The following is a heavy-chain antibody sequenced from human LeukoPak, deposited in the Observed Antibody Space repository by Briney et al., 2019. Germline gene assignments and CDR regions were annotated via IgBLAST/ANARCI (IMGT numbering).Heavy chain of an antibody. Sequence: GGSLRLSCAASGFTFSSYGMHWVRQAPGKGLEWVSYISSSSSTIYYADSVKGRFTISRDNAKNSLYLQMNSLRAEDTAVYCCARDTGLRFLEWLFDYWGQGTLVTVSS. J-gene: IGHJ4*02. CDR1: GFTFSSYG. D-gene: IGHD3-3*01. V-gene: IGHV3-48*01. CDR2: ISSSSSTI. CDR3: ARDTGLRFLEWLFDY.